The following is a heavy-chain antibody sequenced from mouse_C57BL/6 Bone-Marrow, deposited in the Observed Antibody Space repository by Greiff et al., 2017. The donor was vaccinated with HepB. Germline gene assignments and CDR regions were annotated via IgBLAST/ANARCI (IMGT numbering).Heavy chain of an antibody. J-gene: IGHJ4*01. D-gene: IGHD1-3*01. Sequence: EVQLQQSGPELVKPGASVKISCKASGYTFTDYYMNWVKQSHGKSLEWIGDINPNNGGTSYNQKFKGKATLTVDKSSSTAYMELRSLTSEDSAVYYCARPGLREDYYAMDYWGQGTSVTVSS. CDR2: INPNNGGT. CDR3: ARPGLREDYYAMDY. V-gene: IGHV1-26*01. CDR1: GYTFTDYY.